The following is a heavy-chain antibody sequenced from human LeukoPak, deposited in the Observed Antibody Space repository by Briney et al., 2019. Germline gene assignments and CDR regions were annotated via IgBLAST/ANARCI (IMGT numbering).Heavy chain of an antibody. CDR2: ISGSGGST. CDR3: ATPSGSYREAFDI. CDR1: GFTFSNYA. Sequence: GGSLRLSCAAFGFTFSNYAMSWVRQAPGKGLEWVSTISGSGGSTSYADFVKGRFTISRDNSNNTLYLQMNSLRAEDTAVYYCATPSGSYREAFDIWGQGTMVTVSS. V-gene: IGHV3-23*01. D-gene: IGHD1-26*01. J-gene: IGHJ3*02.